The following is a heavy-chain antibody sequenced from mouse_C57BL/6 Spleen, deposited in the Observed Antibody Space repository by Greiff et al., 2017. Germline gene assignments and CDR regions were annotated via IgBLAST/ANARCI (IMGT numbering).Heavy chain of an antibody. D-gene: IGHD2-1*01. J-gene: IGHJ2*01. V-gene: IGHV5-4*01. Sequence: EVQVVESGGGLVKPGGSLKLSCAASGFTFSSYAMSWVRQTPEKRLEWVATISDGGSYTYYPDNVKGRFTISRDNAKNNLYLQMSHLKSEDTAMYYCASYGNYVYWGQGTTLTVSS. CDR2: ISDGGSYT. CDR3: ASYGNYVY. CDR1: GFTFSSYA.